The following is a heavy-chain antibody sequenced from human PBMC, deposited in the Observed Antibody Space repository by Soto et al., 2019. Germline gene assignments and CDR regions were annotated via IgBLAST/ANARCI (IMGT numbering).Heavy chain of an antibody. CDR1: GFTFSSTD. V-gene: IGHV3-23*01. D-gene: IGHD3-10*01. CDR2: IDGSGGTT. Sequence: GGSLRLSCAASGFTFSSTDMTWVRQAPGKGLEWVSTIDGSGGTTYYADSVKGRFTISRDNSINTVFLQMNSLRADDTALYFCAKNSGWFNTWGQGALVTVSS. J-gene: IGHJ5*02. CDR3: AKNSGWFNT.